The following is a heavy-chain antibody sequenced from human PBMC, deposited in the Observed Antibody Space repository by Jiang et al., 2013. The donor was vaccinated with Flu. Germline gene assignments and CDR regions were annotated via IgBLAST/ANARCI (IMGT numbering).Heavy chain of an antibody. D-gene: IGHD3-10*01. CDR1: GYTFTSYY. Sequence: GAEVKKPGASVKVSCKASGYTFTSYYMHWVRQAPGQGLEWMGWINPNSGGTNYAQKFQGRVVMTRDTSTSTVYMELSSLRSEDTAVYFCARKFYYGQGSPDDAFDIWGQGTMVTVSS. CDR3: ARKFYYGQGSPDDAFDI. CDR2: INPNSGGT. V-gene: IGHV1-2*02. J-gene: IGHJ3*02.